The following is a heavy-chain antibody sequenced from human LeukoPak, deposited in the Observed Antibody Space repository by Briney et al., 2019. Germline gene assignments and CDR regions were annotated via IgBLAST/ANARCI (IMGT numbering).Heavy chain of an antibody. V-gene: IGHV3-30*04. CDR1: GFPFGSYT. Sequence: GGSLRLSCAASGFPFGSYTMHWVRQAPGKGLEWVALVTYDGTKKYYADSVKDRFTASKDNSKNTLSLQMNSLRAEDTAVYYCARMSGGPYYFDYWGQGTLVTVSS. CDR3: ARMSGGPYYFDY. D-gene: IGHD3-10*01. J-gene: IGHJ4*02. CDR2: VTYDGTKK.